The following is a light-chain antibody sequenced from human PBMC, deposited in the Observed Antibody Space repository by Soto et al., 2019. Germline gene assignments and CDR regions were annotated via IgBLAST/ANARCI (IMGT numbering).Light chain of an antibody. CDR2: GAS. V-gene: IGKV3D-15*01. CDR3: QQYNNWRT. J-gene: IGKJ1*01. CDR1: QNVNNR. Sequence: EIVMTQSPATLSVSPGERASLSCRASQNVNNRLAWYQQKAGQAPRLLISGASSRATGIPDRFSGSGSGTEFTLTISSLQSEDFAVYYCQQYNNWRTFGQGTKVDI.